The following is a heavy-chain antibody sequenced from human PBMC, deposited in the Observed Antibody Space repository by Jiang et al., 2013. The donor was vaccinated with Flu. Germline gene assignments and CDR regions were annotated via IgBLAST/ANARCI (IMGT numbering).Heavy chain of an antibody. J-gene: IGHJ6*02. CDR2: IYYSGST. CDR1: GGSISSGGYY. Sequence: GLVKPSQTLSLTCTVSGGSISSGGYYWSWIRQHPGKGLEWIGYIYYSGSTYYNPSLKSRVTISVDTSKNQFSLKLSSVTAADTAVYYCARDPSGYPYGMDVWGQGTTVTVSS. D-gene: IGHD5-12*01. CDR3: ARDPSGYPYGMDV. V-gene: IGHV4-31*03.